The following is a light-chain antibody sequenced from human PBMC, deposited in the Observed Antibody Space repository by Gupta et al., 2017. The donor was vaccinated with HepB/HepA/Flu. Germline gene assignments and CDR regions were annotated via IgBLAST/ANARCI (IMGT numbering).Light chain of an antibody. CDR3: QQHYSAPPT. J-gene: IGKJ3*01. CDR1: QSVFDSVNNKNY. Sequence: DIVMTQSPDSLAVSLGERATIHCKSSQSVFDSVNNKNYLVWYQQKPGQPPKLLINWASIREYGVPDRFSGSGSGTDFTLTISSLQAEDVAVYYCQQHYSAPPTFGHGTHVDIK. V-gene: IGKV4-1*01. CDR2: WAS.